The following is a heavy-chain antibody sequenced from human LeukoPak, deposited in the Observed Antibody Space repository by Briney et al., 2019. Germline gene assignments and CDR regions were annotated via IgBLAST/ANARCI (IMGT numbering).Heavy chain of an antibody. V-gene: IGHV3-30-3*01. J-gene: IGHJ3*02. D-gene: IGHD3-22*01. Sequence: GGSLRLSCAASGFTFSSYAMHWVRQAPGMGLEWVAVISYDGSNKYYADSVKGRFTISRDNSKNTLYLQMNSLRAEDTAVYYCARAGYDSSGYGAFDIWGQGTMVTVSS. CDR2: ISYDGSNK. CDR1: GFTFSSYA. CDR3: ARAGYDSSGYGAFDI.